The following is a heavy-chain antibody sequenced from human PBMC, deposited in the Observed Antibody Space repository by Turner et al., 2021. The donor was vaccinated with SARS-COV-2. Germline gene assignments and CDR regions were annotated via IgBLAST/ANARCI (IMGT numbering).Heavy chain of an antibody. Sequence: QVQLVQAGAEPKKPGASVKISCRTSGYTFSSYYIHWVRQAPGQGLEWMGIFNPSGGGTSYAQNFQDRVTMTSDTSTSTVYMELSSLGSEDTAVYYCARDPRVPAVTNVNDAFDIWGQGTMVTVSS. V-gene: IGHV1-46*01. CDR1: GYTFSSYY. D-gene: IGHD4-17*01. CDR2: FNPSGGGT. J-gene: IGHJ3*02. CDR3: ARDPRVPAVTNVNDAFDI.